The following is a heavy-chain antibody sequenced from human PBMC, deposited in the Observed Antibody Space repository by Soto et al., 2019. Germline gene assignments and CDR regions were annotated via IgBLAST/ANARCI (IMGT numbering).Heavy chain of an antibody. J-gene: IGHJ3*02. CDR1: GGTFSSYA. V-gene: IGHV1-69*01. CDR3: ARFTYYYDSSGYDAFDI. CDR2: IIPIFGTA. D-gene: IGHD3-22*01. Sequence: QVQLVQSGAEVKKPGSSVKVSCKASGGTFSSYAISWVRQAPGQGLEWMGGIIPIFGTANYAQKFQGRVTITEDESTSTAYMELSSLRSEDTAVYYCARFTYYYDSSGYDAFDIWGQGTMVTVSS.